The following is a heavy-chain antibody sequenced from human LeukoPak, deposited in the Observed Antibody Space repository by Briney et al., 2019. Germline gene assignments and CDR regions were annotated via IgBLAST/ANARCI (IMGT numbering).Heavy chain of an antibody. CDR2: ISGSGGST. CDR1: GFTFSSYA. J-gene: IGHJ3*02. V-gene: IGHV3-23*01. Sequence: GGSLRLSCAASGFTFSSYAMSWVRQAPGEGLEWVSAISGSGGSTYYADSVKGRFTVSRDNSKNTLSLQMDNLRTEDTAVYYCAKGGGRPLDDAFDIWGQETMVTVSS. CDR3: AKGGGRPLDDAFDI.